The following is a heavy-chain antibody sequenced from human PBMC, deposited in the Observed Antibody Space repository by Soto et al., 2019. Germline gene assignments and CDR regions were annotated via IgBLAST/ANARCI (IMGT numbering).Heavy chain of an antibody. CDR1: GFTFSSYA. CDR2: ISDVGGGGS. D-gene: IGHD6-13*01. J-gene: IGHJ4*02. Sequence: GGSLRLSCAAFGFTFSSYAMNWVRGAPGRGLGWVSTISDVGGGGSYYADSVKGRFTISRDRSKSTRYLQMNSLRAEDTTVYYCLAGTGYWGQGTLVTVAS. V-gene: IGHV3-23*01. CDR3: LAGTGY.